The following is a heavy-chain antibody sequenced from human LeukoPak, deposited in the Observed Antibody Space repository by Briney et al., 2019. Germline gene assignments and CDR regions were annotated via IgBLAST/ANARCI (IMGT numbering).Heavy chain of an antibody. V-gene: IGHV1-18*01. D-gene: IGHD3-10*01. Sequence: ASVKVSCKASGYTFTNYGISWVRQAPGQGLEWMGWISAYNGNTNYAQKLQGRVTMTTDTSTSTAYMELRSLRSDDTAVYYCARDQTQIWFGEGLWYFDYWGQGTLVTVSS. CDR3: ARDQTQIWFGEGLWYFDY. CDR2: ISAYNGNT. J-gene: IGHJ4*02. CDR1: GYTFTNYG.